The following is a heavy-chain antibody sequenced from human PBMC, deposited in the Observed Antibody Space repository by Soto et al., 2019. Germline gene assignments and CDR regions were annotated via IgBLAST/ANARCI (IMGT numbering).Heavy chain of an antibody. J-gene: IGHJ3*02. Sequence: GXSXKVSFKASGYTXSSYGIGLVRQATGQGLEWMGWISAYNGNTNYAQKLQGRVTMTTETSTSTAYMELRRMRSDDTAVYYCARGQGNDAFDIWGQGTMGTVS. CDR3: ARGQGNDAFDI. CDR2: ISAYNGNT. CDR1: GYTXSSYG. V-gene: IGHV1-18*04.